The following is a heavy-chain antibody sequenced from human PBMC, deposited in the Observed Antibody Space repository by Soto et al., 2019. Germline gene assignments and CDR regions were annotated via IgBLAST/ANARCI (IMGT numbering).Heavy chain of an antibody. J-gene: IGHJ4*02. V-gene: IGHV2-5*02. Sequence: QITLKESGPTLVKPTQTLTLTCTFSGFSLTSSGVGVGWIRQPPGKALERLTLIYWDVDKNYTPSLKTRLTITKDTSKNKVVLAMTNMDPVDTATYYCAHSSREGYVQFAFFDYWGQGALVTVSS. D-gene: IGHD5-12*01. CDR1: GFSLTSSGVG. CDR3: AHSSREGYVQFAFFDY. CDR2: IYWDVDK.